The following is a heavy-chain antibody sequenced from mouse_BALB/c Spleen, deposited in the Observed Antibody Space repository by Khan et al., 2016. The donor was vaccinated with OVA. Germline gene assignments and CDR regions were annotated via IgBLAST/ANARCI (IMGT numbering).Heavy chain of an antibody. D-gene: IGHD1-1*01. CDR2: IDPSKSET. V-gene: IGHV1S127*01. CDR1: GYTFTSFW. CDR3: ARGGYGSPFAY. Sequence: QVQLQQPGPELVRPGASVKMSCKASGYTFTSFWIHWVKQRPGQGLEWIGMIDPSKSETRLNQKFKDKATLNVDKSSNTAYMQLSRLTSGDSAVYYCARGGYGSPFAYWGQGTLVTVSA. J-gene: IGHJ3*01.